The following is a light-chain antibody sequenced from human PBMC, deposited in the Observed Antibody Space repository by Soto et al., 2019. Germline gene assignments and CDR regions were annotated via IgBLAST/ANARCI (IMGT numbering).Light chain of an antibody. CDR2: GAS. CDR1: QTVLNNY. V-gene: IGKV3-20*01. Sequence: IVLTQSPGTLSLYPVERATLSCSASQTVLNNYLTWYQQKPGQAPRRLIFGASIRATGIPDRFSGSGSGTDFTLTISRLEPEDFAVYYCQQYGSSPTTFGQGTKVDIK. CDR3: QQYGSSPTT. J-gene: IGKJ1*01.